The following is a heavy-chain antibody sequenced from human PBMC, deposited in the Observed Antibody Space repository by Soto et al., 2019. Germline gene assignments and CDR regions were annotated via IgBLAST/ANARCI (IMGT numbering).Heavy chain of an antibody. D-gene: IGHD3-22*01. Sequence: SDTLSLTCTFSGFSISGYYLILLRPPPGKGLEWIGYVHYSGSTNYNPSLKSRVTISVDTSKNQFSLKLSSVTAADTAVYYCARGNDSSGYLPYYYYYYGMDVWGQGTTVTVS. J-gene: IGHJ6*02. CDR3: ARGNDSSGYLPYYYYYYGMDV. V-gene: IGHV4-59*01. CDR2: VHYSGST. CDR1: GFSISGYY.